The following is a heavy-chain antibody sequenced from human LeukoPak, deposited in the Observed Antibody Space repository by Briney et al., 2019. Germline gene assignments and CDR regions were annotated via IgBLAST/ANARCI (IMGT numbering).Heavy chain of an antibody. CDR2: IYYSGST. D-gene: IGHD3-10*01. J-gene: IGHJ3*02. CDR1: GGSFSGYY. V-gene: IGHV4-59*08. Sequence: SETLSLTCAVYGGSFSGYYWSWIRQPPGKGLEWIGYIYYSGSTNYNPSLKSRVTISVDTSKNQFSLKLSSVTAADTAVYYCARHLVGSGSGNDAFDIWGQGTMVTVSS. CDR3: ARHLVGSGSGNDAFDI.